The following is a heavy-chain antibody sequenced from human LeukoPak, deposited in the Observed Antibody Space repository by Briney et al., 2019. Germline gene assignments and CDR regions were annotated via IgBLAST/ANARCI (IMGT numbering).Heavy chain of an antibody. J-gene: IGHJ4*02. CDR3: ARAPYCSSTSCYVRSFDY. Sequence: GGSLRLSCAGSGFTFNTYNMNWVRQAPGKGLEWVSSISSSSSYIYYADSVKGRFTISRDNAKNSLYLQMNSLRAEDTAVYYCARAPYCSSTSCYVRSFDYWGQGTLVTVSS. CDR2: ISSSSSYI. CDR1: GFTFNTYN. V-gene: IGHV3-21*01. D-gene: IGHD2-2*01.